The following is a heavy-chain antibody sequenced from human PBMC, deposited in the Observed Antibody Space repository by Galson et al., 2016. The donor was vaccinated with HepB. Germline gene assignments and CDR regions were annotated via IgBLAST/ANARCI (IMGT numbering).Heavy chain of an antibody. D-gene: IGHD2-21*01. V-gene: IGHV5-10-1*01. J-gene: IGHJ4*02. Sequence: QSGAEVKKSGESLRISCKGSGYSFTGHWISWVRQMPGTGLEWMGTINPSDSYTNYSPSFQGHVTISTDKSISTAYLQWSSLKASATAKYYCARHMSRSFDYWGQGTLVTVSS. CDR3: ARHMSRSFDY. CDR1: GYSFTGHW. CDR2: INPSDSYT.